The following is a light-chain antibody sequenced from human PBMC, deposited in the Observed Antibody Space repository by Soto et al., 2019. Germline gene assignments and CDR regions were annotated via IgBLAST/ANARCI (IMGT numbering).Light chain of an antibody. CDR1: QGIRNY. J-gene: IGKJ2*01. CDR2: EAS. V-gene: IGKV1-27*01. CDR3: QNYNSAPYA. Sequence: DIQMTQSPSSLSASVGDRVTITCRASQGIRNYVAWYQQKPGKVPTLLIYEASTLQSGVPSRFSGRGSGTDFTLTISSLQPEDVATYFCQNYNSAPYAFGQGTKLEIK.